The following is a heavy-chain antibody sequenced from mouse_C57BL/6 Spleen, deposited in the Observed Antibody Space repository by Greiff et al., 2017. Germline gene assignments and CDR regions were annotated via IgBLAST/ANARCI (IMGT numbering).Heavy chain of an antibody. V-gene: IGHV1-15*01. J-gene: IGHJ2*01. Sequence: QVHVKQSGAELVRPGASVTLSCKASGYTFTDYEMHWVKQTPVHGLEWIGAIDPETGGTAYNQKFKGKAILTADKSSSTAYMELRSLTSEDSAFYYCTVDDGSYFDYWGQGTTLTVSS. CDR1: GYTFTDYE. CDR2: IDPETGGT. D-gene: IGHD2-3*01. CDR3: TVDDGSYFDY.